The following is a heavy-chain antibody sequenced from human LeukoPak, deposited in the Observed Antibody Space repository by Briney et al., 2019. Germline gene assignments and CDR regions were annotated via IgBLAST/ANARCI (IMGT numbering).Heavy chain of an antibody. CDR2: ISGSGGST. V-gene: IGHV3-23*01. J-gene: IGHJ4*02. Sequence: GGSLRLSCAASGFTFSSYAMSWVRQARGKGLEWVSAISGSGGSTYYADSVKGRFTISRDNSKNTLYLQMNSLRAEDTAVYYCAKKIRFSTSPAFLDYWGQGTLVTVSS. CDR1: GFTFSSYA. D-gene: IGHD2-2*01. CDR3: AKKIRFSTSPAFLDY.